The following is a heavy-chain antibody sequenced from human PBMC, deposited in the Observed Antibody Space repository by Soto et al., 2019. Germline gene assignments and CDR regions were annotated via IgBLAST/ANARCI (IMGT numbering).Heavy chain of an antibody. J-gene: IGHJ6*02. D-gene: IGHD7-27*01. CDR1: GCTFKSYA. CDR2: FILMFGTA. V-gene: IGHV1-69*19. Sequence: QVQLVQSGAEVKKPGSSVKVSCKVSGCTFKSYAISWLRQAHGQGLEWMGGFILMFGTASDAQKFQGRVTMTAYETTSTAYMGLSSLRSEDTAIFFCARGLTGYSAVLQYFYAMDVWGQGTSVT. CDR3: ARGLTGYSAVLQYFYAMDV.